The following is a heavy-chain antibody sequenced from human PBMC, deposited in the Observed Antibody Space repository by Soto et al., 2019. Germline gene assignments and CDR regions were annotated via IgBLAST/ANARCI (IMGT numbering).Heavy chain of an antibody. CDR2: ISAYNGNT. CDR3: ARESHYCGGYYVRVSWYDS. CDR1: GYTFTSYG. Sequence: ASVKVSCKASGYTFTSYGISWVRQAPGQGLEWMGWISAYNGNTNYAQKLQGRVTMTTDTSTSTAYMGLRSLRSDDTALYYCARESHYCGGYYVRVSWYDSWHKGTRVTVSS. J-gene: IGHJ5*01. V-gene: IGHV1-18*04. D-gene: IGHD2-21*01.